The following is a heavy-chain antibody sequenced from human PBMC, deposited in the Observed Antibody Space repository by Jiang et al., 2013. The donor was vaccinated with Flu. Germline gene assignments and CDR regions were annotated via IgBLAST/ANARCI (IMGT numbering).Heavy chain of an antibody. CDR1: GYTFTSYG. V-gene: IGHV1-18*01. CDR3: ARDDILLWFGEFSSFDY. J-gene: IGHJ4*02. D-gene: IGHD3-10*01. CDR2: ISAYNGNT. Sequence: SGAEVKKPGASVKVSCKASGYTFTSYGISWVRQAPGQGLEWMGWISAYNGNTNYAQKLQGRVTMTTDTSTSTAYMELRSLRSDDTAVYYCARDDILLWFGEFSSFDYWGQGTLVTVSS.